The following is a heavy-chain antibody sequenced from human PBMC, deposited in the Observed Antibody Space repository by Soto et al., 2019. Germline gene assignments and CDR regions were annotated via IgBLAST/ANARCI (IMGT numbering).Heavy chain of an antibody. Sequence: PGGSLRLSCAASGFPFSSYGMHWVRPAPGKGLEWVAVIWYDGSNKYYADSVKGRFTISRDNSKNTLYLQMNSLRAEDTAVYYCARDYGDYVDGMDVWGQGTTVTVS. CDR2: IWYDGSNK. D-gene: IGHD4-17*01. J-gene: IGHJ6*02. V-gene: IGHV3-33*01. CDR1: GFPFSSYG. CDR3: ARDYGDYVDGMDV.